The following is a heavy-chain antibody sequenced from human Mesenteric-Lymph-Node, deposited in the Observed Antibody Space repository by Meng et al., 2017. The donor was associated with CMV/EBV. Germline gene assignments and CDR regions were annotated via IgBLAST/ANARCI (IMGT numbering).Heavy chain of an antibody. Sequence: QVQLQQWGAGLLNPSDTLSLTCAVYGGSFSGYYWSWIRQPPGKGLEWIGEINHSGSTNYNPSLKSRVTISVDTSKNQFSLKLSSVTAADTAVYYCARHQRWLKSEGGFNYWGQGTLVTVSS. CDR3: ARHQRWLKSEGGFNY. D-gene: IGHD4-23*01. J-gene: IGHJ4*02. V-gene: IGHV4-34*01. CDR1: GGSFSGYY. CDR2: INHSGST.